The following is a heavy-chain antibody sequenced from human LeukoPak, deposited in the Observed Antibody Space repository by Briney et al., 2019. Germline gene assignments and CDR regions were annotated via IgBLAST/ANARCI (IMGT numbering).Heavy chain of an antibody. D-gene: IGHD6-13*01. J-gene: IGHJ5*02. V-gene: IGHV4-61*08. CDR2: IYYSGST. CDR1: GGSISSGGYY. Sequence: PSETLSLTCTVSGGSISSGGYYWSWIRQHPGKGLEWIGYIYYSGSTNYNPSLKSRVTISVDTSKNQFSLKLSSVTAADTAVYYWAKYLAPAPIAAAGTSRWFDPWGQGTPVTVSS. CDR3: AKYLAPAPIAAAGTSRWFDP.